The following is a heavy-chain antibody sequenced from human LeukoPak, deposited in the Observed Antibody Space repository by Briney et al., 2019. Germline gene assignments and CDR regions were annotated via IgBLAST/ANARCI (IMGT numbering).Heavy chain of an antibody. J-gene: IGHJ3*02. D-gene: IGHD2-2*01. V-gene: IGHV4-61*02. Sequence: SQTLSLTCTVSGGSISSGSYYWSWIRQPAGKGLEWIGRIHTSGSTNYNPSLKSRVTMSVDTSKKQFSLKVTSVTAADTAVYYCARDPASLLNDALDIWGQGTMVTVSS. CDR1: GGSISSGSYY. CDR2: IHTSGST. CDR3: ARDPASLLNDALDI.